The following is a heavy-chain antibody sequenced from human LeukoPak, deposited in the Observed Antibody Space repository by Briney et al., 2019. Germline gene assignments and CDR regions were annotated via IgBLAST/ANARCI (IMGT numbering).Heavy chain of an antibody. CDR1: GFLFSSYE. D-gene: IGHD3-16*01. V-gene: IGHV3-48*03. CDR2: ISTSGGTI. J-gene: IGHJ6*02. CDR3: ARGVLNYDYVWGSYYYYYYGMDV. Sequence: PGGSLRLSCAASGFLFSSYEMNWVRQAPGKGLEWVSYISTSGGTIYYPYSVKGRFTISRDNAKNTVYLQMNSLRAEDTAVYYCARGVLNYDYVWGSYYYYYYGMDVWGQGTTVTVSS.